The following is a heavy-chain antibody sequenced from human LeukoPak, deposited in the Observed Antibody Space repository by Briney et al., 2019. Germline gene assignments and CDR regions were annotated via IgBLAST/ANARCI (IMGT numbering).Heavy chain of an antibody. Sequence: GGSLRLSCAASGFTFSSYGMNWVRQASGKGLEWVGRIRSKANSYATAYAASVKGRFTISRDDSKNTAYLQMNSLKTEDTAVYYCTSLHITMVRDQPKRSYYYYYMDVWGKGTTVTVSS. J-gene: IGHJ6*03. CDR1: GFTFSSYG. CDR2: IRSKANSYAT. V-gene: IGHV3-73*01. CDR3: TSLHITMVRDQPKRSYYYYYMDV. D-gene: IGHD3-10*01.